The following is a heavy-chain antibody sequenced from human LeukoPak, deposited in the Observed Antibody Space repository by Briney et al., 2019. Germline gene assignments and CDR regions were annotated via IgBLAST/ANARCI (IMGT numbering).Heavy chain of an antibody. J-gene: IGHJ3*02. CDR2: IVVGSGNT. CDR1: GFTFTSSA. CDR3: AREHSSHYAFDI. V-gene: IGHV1-58*01. Sequence: SVKVSCKASGFTFTSSAVQWVRQARGQRLEWIGWIVVGSGNTNYAQKFQERVTITRDVSTSTAYMELSSLRSEDTAVYYCAREHSSHYAFDIWGQGTMVTVSS. D-gene: IGHD3-22*01.